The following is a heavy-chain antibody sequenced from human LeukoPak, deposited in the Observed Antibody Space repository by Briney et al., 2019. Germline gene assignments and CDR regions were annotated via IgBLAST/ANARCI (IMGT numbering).Heavy chain of an antibody. V-gene: IGHV3-15*01. J-gene: IGHJ4*02. Sequence: TGGSLRLSCAASGFTFSNAWMSWVRQAPGKGLEWVGRIKSKTDGGTTDYAAPVKGRFTISRDDSKTTLYLQMNSLKTEDTAVYYCTTDGAYYYDISGYYLGYWGQGTLVSVSS. CDR2: IKSKTDGGTT. CDR1: GFTFSNAW. D-gene: IGHD3-22*01. CDR3: TTDGAYYYDISGYYLGY.